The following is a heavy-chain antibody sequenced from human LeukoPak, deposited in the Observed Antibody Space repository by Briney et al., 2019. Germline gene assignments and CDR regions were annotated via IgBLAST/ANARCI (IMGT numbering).Heavy chain of an antibody. J-gene: IGHJ6*03. CDR1: GGTFSSYA. D-gene: IGHD4-17*01. CDR3: ARNHMTTVRPYYYYYYMDV. CDR2: IIPIFGTA. Sequence: SVKVSCKASGGTFSSYAISWVRQAPGQGLEWMGGIIPIFGTANYAQKFQGRVTITTDESTSTAYMELSILRSEDTAVYYCARNHMTTVRPYYYYYYMDVWGKGTTVTVSS. V-gene: IGHV1-69*05.